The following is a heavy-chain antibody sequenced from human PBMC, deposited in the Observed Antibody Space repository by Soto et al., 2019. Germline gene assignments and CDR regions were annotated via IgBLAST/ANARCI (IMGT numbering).Heavy chain of an antibody. D-gene: IGHD2-21*02. CDR1: GGSIRSGGYY. Sequence: QVQLQESGPGLVKPSQTLSLTCTVSGGSIRSGGYYWSWIRQHPGKGMEWIGYIYYSWSTYYNPSVKCRVPITVHTSKNQFSLKLSAVTAADTVVYYCARVCGGDCHDGMDVWGQGTTVTVSS. CDR3: ARVCGGDCHDGMDV. J-gene: IGHJ6*02. CDR2: IYYSWST. V-gene: IGHV4-31*03.